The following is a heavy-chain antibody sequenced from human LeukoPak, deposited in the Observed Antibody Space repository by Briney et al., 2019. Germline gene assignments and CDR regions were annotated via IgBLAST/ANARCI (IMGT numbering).Heavy chain of an antibody. CDR3: AKNRAYGSGSLDY. CDR1: GFTFSNFA. D-gene: IGHD3-10*01. CDR2: ISGGGST. Sequence: PGGSLRLSCAASGFTFSNFAMSWVRQAPGKGLDWVSVISGGGSTYYADSVKGRFTISRDNSKNTLYLQMNSLNAADTAVYYCAKNRAYGSGSLDYWGQGTLVIVSS. J-gene: IGHJ4*02. V-gene: IGHV3-23*01.